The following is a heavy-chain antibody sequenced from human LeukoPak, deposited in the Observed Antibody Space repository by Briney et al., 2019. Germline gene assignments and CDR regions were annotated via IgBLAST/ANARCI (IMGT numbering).Heavy chain of an antibody. CDR3: ARTKYSWGVNWFDP. D-gene: IGHD3-10*01. CDR2: THDSGST. CDR1: GVSISSNTY. J-gene: IGHJ5*02. V-gene: IGHV4-4*02. Sequence: SGTLSLTCAVSGVSISSNTYWSWVRQPPGKGLEWIGETHDSGSTKYNPSLKSRVTISTDTSKNQFSLRLSSVTAADTAIYYYARTKYSWGVNWFDPWGQGTLVTVSS.